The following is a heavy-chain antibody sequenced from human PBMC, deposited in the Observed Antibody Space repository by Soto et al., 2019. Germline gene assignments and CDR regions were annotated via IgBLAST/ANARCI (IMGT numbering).Heavy chain of an antibody. J-gene: IGHJ4*02. V-gene: IGHV1-69*02. Sequence: HVQLVQSGAEVKKPGSSVKVSCKASGCTFSSYTITWVLQAPGQGLEWMGRIIPILGIANYAQKFQVRVKITANKSTGTDYMELSSLRSEDTVVYYFLNIPHSWGQGTLVTVSS. CDR1: GCTFSSYT. CDR2: IIPILGIA. CDR3: LNIPHS.